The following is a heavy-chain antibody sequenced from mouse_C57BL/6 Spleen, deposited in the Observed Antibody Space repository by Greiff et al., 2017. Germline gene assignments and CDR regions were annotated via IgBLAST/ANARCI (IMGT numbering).Heavy chain of an antibody. CDR3: ARQLRLQGSWFAY. J-gene: IGHJ3*01. D-gene: IGHD3-2*02. V-gene: IGHV5-9*01. CDR2: ISGGGGNT. Sequence: EVQLQESGGGLVKPGGSLKLSCAASGFTFSSYTMSWVRQTPEKRLEWVATISGGGGNTYYPESVKGRFTISRDNAKNTLYLQMSSLRSEDTALYYCARQLRLQGSWFAYWGQGTLVTVSA. CDR1: GFTFSSYT.